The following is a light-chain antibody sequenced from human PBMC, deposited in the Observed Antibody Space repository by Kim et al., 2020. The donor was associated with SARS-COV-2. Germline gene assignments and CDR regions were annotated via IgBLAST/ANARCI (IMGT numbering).Light chain of an antibody. Sequence: EIVLTQSPGTLSLSPGERATLSCRASQSVSSSYLAWYQQKPGQAPRLLIYGASSRATGIPDRFSGSESGTDFTLTISRLEPEDSAIYYCQLRSNWPPWTFGQGTKVDIK. CDR2: GAS. V-gene: IGKV3D-20*02. CDR3: QLRSNWPPWT. CDR1: QSVSSSY. J-gene: IGKJ1*01.